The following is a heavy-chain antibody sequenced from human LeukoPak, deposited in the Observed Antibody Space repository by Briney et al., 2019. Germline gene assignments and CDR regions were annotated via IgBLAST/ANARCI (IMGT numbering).Heavy chain of an antibody. Sequence: GGSLRLSCAASGFTFSSYWMHWVRQAPGKGLAWVSRINSDGSSTIYADSVKGRFTISRDNAKNTLYLQMNSLRAEDTAVYKCARGAARLGSDYWGQGTLVTVSS. J-gene: IGHJ4*02. D-gene: IGHD6-6*01. CDR2: INSDGSST. CDR1: GFTFSSYW. CDR3: ARGAARLGSDY. V-gene: IGHV3-74*01.